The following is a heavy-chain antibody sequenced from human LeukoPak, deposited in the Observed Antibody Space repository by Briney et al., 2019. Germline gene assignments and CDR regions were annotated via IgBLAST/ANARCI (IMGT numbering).Heavy chain of an antibody. CDR3: ARHKVRFVGYSYGFNDY. Sequence: SETLSLTCTVSGGSISSSSYYWGWIRQPPGKGLEWIGSIYYSGSTYYNPSLKSRVTISVDTSKNQFSLKLSSVTAADTAVYYRARHKVRFVGYSYGFNDYWGQGTLVTVSS. V-gene: IGHV4-39*01. D-gene: IGHD5-18*01. J-gene: IGHJ4*02. CDR2: IYYSGST. CDR1: GGSISSSSYY.